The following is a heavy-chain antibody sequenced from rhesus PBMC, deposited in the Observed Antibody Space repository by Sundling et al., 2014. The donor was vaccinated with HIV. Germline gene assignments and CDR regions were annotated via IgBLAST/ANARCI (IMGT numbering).Heavy chain of an antibody. CDR2: ISSGGGSI. D-gene: IGHD3-28*01. Sequence: EVQLVESGGGLVQPGGSLRLSCTGSGFTFSSYYMDWVRQAPGKGLEWVSRISSGGGSIWYADSVKGRFTISRENAKNKVYLEMNSLRAEDTAVYYCAKLHEEPFDSWGQGVLVTVAS. CDR3: AKLHEEPFDS. J-gene: IGHJ4*01. CDR1: GFTFSSYY. V-gene: IGHV3-8*01.